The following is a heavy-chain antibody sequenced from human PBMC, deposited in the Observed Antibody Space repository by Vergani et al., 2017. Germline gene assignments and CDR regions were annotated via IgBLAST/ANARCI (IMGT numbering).Heavy chain of an antibody. D-gene: IGHD5-12*01. CDR2: ISGSGGST. J-gene: IGHJ6*02. V-gene: IGHV3-23*04. CDR1: WYIFTNYW. CDR3: ATANPRNRGYDYLYYYHAMDV. Sequence: VQVVQSGAEVQKPGESLTISCQISWYIFTNYWIGWVRHARGKGLEWVSGISGSGGSTYYADSVKGRFTMSRHSFKNTLYLQMHSLSAGDTAVYYCATANPRNRGYDYLYYYHAMDVWCQGTTVTASS.